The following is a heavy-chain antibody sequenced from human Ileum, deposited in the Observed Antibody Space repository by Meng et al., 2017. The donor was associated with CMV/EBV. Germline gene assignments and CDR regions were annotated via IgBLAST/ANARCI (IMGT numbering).Heavy chain of an antibody. CDR3: ARAAARGVPVDL. D-gene: IGHD3-10*01. V-gene: IGHV4-4*07. Sequence: QLPLHESGPTLLQPSETLSLTCTVTGGSLTSYYWTWIRQPAGKGLEWIGRIHPTGTTDDNPSLRSRVSRSLDKSKNQFSLKLTSVTAADTAVYYCARAAARGVPVDLWGQGTLVTVSS. CDR2: IHPTGTT. CDR1: GGSLTSYY. J-gene: IGHJ5*02.